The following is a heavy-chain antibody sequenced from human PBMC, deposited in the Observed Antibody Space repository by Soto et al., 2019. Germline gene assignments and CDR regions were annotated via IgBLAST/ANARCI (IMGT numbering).Heavy chain of an antibody. V-gene: IGHV1-2*06. J-gene: IGHJ4*02. D-gene: IGHD2-2*03. CDR1: GYRFTTHY. CDR2: MNLDTGGT. Sequence: QVQLVQSGAEVKKPGASVRVSCEASGYRFTTHYIHWVRQAPGQGLEWMGRMNLDTGGTTYAQQFQGRVTMTRDTSFNTAYMEVSSVKAAAASMYYCERDGNFALPGYCFAFDFWRQGTLVTVSS. CDR3: ERDGNFALPGYCFAFDF.